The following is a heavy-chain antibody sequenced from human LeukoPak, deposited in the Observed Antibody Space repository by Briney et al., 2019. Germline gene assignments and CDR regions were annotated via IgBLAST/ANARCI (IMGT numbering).Heavy chain of an antibody. Sequence: ASVKVCCKASGYTFTGYYLHWVRQAPGQGLELMALINPNSGGTNYAQKFQGRVTMTRDASISTAYMELSRLRSDDTAIYYCASHLGYCSSTTCSFIFDYWGQGTLVTVSS. J-gene: IGHJ4*02. CDR2: INPNSGGT. CDR3: ASHLGYCSSTTCSFIFDY. V-gene: IGHV1-2*02. D-gene: IGHD2-2*01. CDR1: GYTFTGYY.